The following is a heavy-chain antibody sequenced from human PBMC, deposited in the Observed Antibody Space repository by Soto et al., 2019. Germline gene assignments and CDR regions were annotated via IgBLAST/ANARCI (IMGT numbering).Heavy chain of an antibody. D-gene: IGHD1-1*01. CDR2: MSHSGGT. CDR1: GGSVNSGNYY. Sequence: QVQLQQWGAGLLKPSETLSLTCAVFGGSVNSGNYYWSWIRQPPGKGLEWIGEMSHSGGTHFNPSLKDRVTQSVDTAKDQFPLKVGSVAAGDTALYYCARVERGTATTVVDAFDIWGPGTMVTVSS. J-gene: IGHJ3*02. V-gene: IGHV4-34*01. CDR3: ARVERGTATTVVDAFDI.